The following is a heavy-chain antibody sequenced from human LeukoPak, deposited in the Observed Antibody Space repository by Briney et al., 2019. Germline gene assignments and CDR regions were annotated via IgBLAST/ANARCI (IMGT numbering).Heavy chain of an antibody. CDR1: GGSISSGSYY. J-gene: IGHJ3*02. Sequence: SETLSLTCTVSGGSISSGSYYWSWIRPPAGKGLEWIGRIYTSGSTNYNPSLKSRVTISVDTSKNQFSLKLSSVTAADTAVYYCARAVSGYHRPAFDIWGQGTMVTVSS. CDR3: ARAVSGYHRPAFDI. D-gene: IGHD5-12*01. CDR2: IYTSGST. V-gene: IGHV4-61*02.